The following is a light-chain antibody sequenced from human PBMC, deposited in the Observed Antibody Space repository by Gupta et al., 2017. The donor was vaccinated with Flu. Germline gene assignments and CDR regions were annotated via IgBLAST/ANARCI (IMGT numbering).Light chain of an antibody. Sequence: DIVMTQSPDSLAVSLGERATINCKSSQSIFYSSTNKDYLAWYQQKPGQPPKLLIYWASTRESGVPDRFSGSGSGTDFTLTISSLQAEDSAVYYCQQYYGLPLTFGPGTTVEIK. J-gene: IGKJ3*01. V-gene: IGKV4-1*01. CDR1: QSIFYSSTNKDY. CDR3: QQYYGLPLT. CDR2: WAS.